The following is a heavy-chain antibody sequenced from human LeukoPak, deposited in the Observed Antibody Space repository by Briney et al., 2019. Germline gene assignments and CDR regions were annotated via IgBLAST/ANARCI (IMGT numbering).Heavy chain of an antibody. CDR2: ISVSGGNT. Sequence: GGSLTLSCAASGFTFSSYAMSWVCQAPGKGLEWVSTISVSGGNTYYADSVKGRFTISRDNSKSTMYMQMNSLRAEDTAVYYCARADARLFDYWGQGTLVTVSS. V-gene: IGHV3-23*01. CDR1: GFTFSSYA. J-gene: IGHJ4*02. CDR3: ARADARLFDY.